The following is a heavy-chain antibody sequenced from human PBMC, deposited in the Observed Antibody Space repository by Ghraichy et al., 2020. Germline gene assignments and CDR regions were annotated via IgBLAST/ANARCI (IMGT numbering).Heavy chain of an antibody. CDR3: ARTYYDILTGYYRGRYFDY. V-gene: IGHV3-7*03. CDR2: IKQDGSEK. Sequence: GGSLRLSCAASGFTFSSYWMSWVRQAPGKGLEWVANIKQDGSEKYYVDSVKGRFTISRDNAKNSLYLQMNSLRAEDTAVYYCARTYYDILTGYYRGRYFDYWGQGTLVTVSS. CDR1: GFTFSSYW. J-gene: IGHJ4*02. D-gene: IGHD3-9*01.